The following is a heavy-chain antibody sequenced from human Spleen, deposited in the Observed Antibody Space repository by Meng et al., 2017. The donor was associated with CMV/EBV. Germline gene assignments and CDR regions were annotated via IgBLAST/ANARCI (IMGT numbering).Heavy chain of an antibody. CDR2: ISDSGGST. CDR1: YA. J-gene: IGHJ6*02. CDR3: ARDQGFCIGTNCLSTASSMDV. Sequence: YAMNWVRQAPGKGLEWVSAISDSGGSTYYADSVKGRFTISRDISKSTLYLQMTSLRAEDTAVYYCARDQGFCIGTNCLSTASSMDVWGQGTTVTVSS. D-gene: IGHD2-2*01. V-gene: IGHV3-23*01.